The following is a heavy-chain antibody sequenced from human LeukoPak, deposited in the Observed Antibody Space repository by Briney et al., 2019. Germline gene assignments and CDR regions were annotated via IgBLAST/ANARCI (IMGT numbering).Heavy chain of an antibody. J-gene: IGHJ6*04. Sequence: PGGSLRLSCAASGFTCSSYEMNWVRQAPGKGLEWVSYISSSGSTIYYADSVKGRFSISRDNAKKSLYLQMNSLRAEDTAVYYCAELGITMIGGVWGKGTTVTISS. CDR1: GFTCSSYE. V-gene: IGHV3-48*03. CDR3: AELGITMIGGV. CDR2: ISSSGSTI. D-gene: IGHD3-10*02.